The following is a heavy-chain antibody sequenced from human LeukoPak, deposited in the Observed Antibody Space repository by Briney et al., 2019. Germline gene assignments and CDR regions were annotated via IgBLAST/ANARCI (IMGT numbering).Heavy chain of an antibody. CDR3: AREKGVLTGYYSLDY. Sequence: SETLSLTCNVSGGSISSYYWSWIRQPAGKGLEWIGRIYTSGSTKYNPSLKSRVTMSVDTSKNQFSLKLSSVTAADTAVYYCAREKGVLTGYYSLDYWGQGTLVTVSS. J-gene: IGHJ4*02. CDR2: IYTSGST. CDR1: GGSISSYY. D-gene: IGHD3-9*01. V-gene: IGHV4-4*07.